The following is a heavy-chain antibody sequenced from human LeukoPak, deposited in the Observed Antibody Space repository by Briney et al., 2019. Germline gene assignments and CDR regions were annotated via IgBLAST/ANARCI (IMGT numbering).Heavy chain of an antibody. CDR2: INHSGST. V-gene: IGHV4-34*01. CDR1: GFTFSSYS. Sequence: PGGSLRLSCAASGFTFSSYSMNWVRQPPGKGLEWIGEINHSGSTNYNPSLKSRVTISVDTSKNQFSLKLSSVTAADTAVYYCARRRWEQPTPGGYFDYWGQGTLVTVSS. CDR3: ARRRWEQPTPGGYFDY. D-gene: IGHD1-26*01. J-gene: IGHJ4*02.